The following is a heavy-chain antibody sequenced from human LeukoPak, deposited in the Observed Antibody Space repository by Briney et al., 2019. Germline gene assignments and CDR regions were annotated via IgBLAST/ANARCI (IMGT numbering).Heavy chain of an antibody. Sequence: GGSLRLSCVAPGFTFSNYFMHWVRLAPGKGLVWVSRISGDGTTTLYADSVKGRFTISRDNAKNTLYLQMNSLRDEDTAVYYCARRVDSTRWFGPWGQGTLVAVSS. CDR2: ISGDGTTT. J-gene: IGHJ5*02. CDR3: ARRVDSTRWFGP. V-gene: IGHV3-74*03. D-gene: IGHD2-15*01. CDR1: GFTFSNYF.